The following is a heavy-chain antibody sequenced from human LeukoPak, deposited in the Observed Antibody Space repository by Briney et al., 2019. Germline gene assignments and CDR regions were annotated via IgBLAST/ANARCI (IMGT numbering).Heavy chain of an antibody. J-gene: IGHJ6*02. D-gene: IGHD6-13*01. CDR3: ARELTNSSSWYYYYYYYGMDV. CDR1: GFTFSRYA. Sequence: GGSLRLSCAASGFTFSRYAMNWVRQAPGKGLEWVSIISGSGDTTYYADSVKGRFTVSRDNSKSTLYLQMNSLRAEDTAVYYCARELTNSSSWYYYYYYYGMDVWGQGTTVTVSS. V-gene: IGHV3-23*01. CDR2: ISGSGDTT.